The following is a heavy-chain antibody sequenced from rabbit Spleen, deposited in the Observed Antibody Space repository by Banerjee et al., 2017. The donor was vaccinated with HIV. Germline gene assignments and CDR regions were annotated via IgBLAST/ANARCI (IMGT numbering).Heavy chain of an antibody. CDR2: INTATAKA. V-gene: IGHV1S40*01. D-gene: IGHD1-1*01. CDR1: GFSFSSRW. J-gene: IGHJ4*01. Sequence: QSLEESGGDLVKPGASLTLTCTASGFSFSSRWICWVRQAPGKGLEWIACINTATAKAVYADGAKGRFTISTTSSTTVTLQMTSLTAADTATYFCARDLVAVIGWKFNLWGQGTLVTVS. CDR3: ARDLVAVIGWKFNL.